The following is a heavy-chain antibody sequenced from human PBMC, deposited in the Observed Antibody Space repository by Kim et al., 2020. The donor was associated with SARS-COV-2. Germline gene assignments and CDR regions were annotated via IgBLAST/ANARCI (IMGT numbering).Heavy chain of an antibody. V-gene: IGHV4-34*01. D-gene: IGHD5-12*01. J-gene: IGHJ4*02. CDR1: GGSFSGYY. CDR3: ARGLASGYDQKGYFDY. Sequence: SESLSLTCAVYGGSFSGYYWTWIRQPPGEGLEWIGEINHSGTTYYTPSLKSRVTISVGTSKNQFSLKLHSVTAADTAVYYCARGLASGYDQKGYFDYWGQEMLVTVSS. CDR2: INHSGTT.